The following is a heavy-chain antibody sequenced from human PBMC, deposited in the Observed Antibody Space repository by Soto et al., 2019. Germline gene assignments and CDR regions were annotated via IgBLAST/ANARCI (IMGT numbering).Heavy chain of an antibody. CDR1: GFTFSSYS. CDR3: ARSPDVDTAMVD. D-gene: IGHD5-18*01. CDR2: ISSSSSYI. Sequence: EVQLVESGGGLVKPGGSLRLSCAASGFTFSSYSMNWVRQAPGKGLEWVSSISSSSSYIYYADSVKGRFTISRDNAKNSLYLQMNSLRAEDTAVYYCARSPDVDTAMVDWGQGTLVTVSS. J-gene: IGHJ4*02. V-gene: IGHV3-21*01.